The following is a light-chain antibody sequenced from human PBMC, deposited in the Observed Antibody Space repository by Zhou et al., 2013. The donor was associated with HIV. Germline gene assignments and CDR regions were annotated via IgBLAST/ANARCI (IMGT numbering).Light chain of an antibody. CDR1: QDISNY. CDR2: DVS. CDR3: QQYDNLLYT. J-gene: IGKJ2*01. V-gene: IGKV1-33*01. Sequence: DIQMTQSPSSLSASVGDRVTITCQASQDISNYLNWFQQKPGKAPKLLIYDVSKLERGVPSRFGGRGSGTDFTFTISSLQPEDIATYYCQQYDNLLYTFGPGDQAGAQT.